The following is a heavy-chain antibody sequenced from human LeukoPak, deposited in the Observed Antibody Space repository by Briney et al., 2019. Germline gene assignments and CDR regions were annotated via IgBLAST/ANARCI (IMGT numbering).Heavy chain of an antibody. CDR1: GFTFSSYA. Sequence: GSLRLSCAASGFTFSSYAMSWVRQPPGKGLEWIGEINHSGSTNYNPSLKSRVTISVDTSKNQFSLKLSSVTAADTAVYYCARGGPYGSGTLRRLSHRNLDYWGQGTLVTVSS. J-gene: IGHJ4*02. V-gene: IGHV4-34*01. CDR2: INHSGST. D-gene: IGHD3-10*01. CDR3: ARGGPYGSGTLRRLSHRNLDY.